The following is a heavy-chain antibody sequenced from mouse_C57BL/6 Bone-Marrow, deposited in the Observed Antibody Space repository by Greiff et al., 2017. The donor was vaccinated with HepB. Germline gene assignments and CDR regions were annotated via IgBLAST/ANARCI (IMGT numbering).Heavy chain of an antibody. CDR3: ARDPTVVAPYAMDY. CDR1: GYSITSGYY. CDR2: ISYDGSN. V-gene: IGHV3-6*01. D-gene: IGHD1-1*01. Sequence: DVQLQESGPGLVKPSQSLSLTCSVTGYSITSGYYWNWIRQFPGNKLEWMGYISYDGSNNYNPSLKNRISITRDTSKNQFFLKLNSVTTEDTATYYCARDPTVVAPYAMDYWGQGTSVTVSS. J-gene: IGHJ4*01.